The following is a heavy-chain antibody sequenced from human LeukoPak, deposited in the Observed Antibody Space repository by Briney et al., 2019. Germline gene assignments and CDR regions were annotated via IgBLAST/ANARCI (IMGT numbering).Heavy chain of an antibody. J-gene: IGHJ4*02. V-gene: IGHV3-48*01. CDR2: ISSSSSTI. D-gene: IGHD2-2*02. Sequence: GGSLRLSCAASGFTFSSYSMNWVRQAPGKGLEWVSYISSSSSTIYYADSVKGRFTISRDNAKNSLYLQMNSLRAEDTAVYYCASDIVVVPAAIHHDAFDIWGQGTLVTVSS. CDR1: GFTFSSYS. CDR3: ASDIVVVPAAIHHDAFDI.